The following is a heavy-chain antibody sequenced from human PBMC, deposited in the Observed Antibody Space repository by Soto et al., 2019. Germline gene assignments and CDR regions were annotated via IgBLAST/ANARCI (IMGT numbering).Heavy chain of an antibody. Sequence: QVQLQESGPGLVKPSQTLSLTCTVSGGSTSSDNYWSWIRQPPGKGLGRIGHIYYSGNTDYNPSLKSRLAISIDTSKNQFSLKLSSVTAADTAVYFCAREGGESSDGLYYFDSWGQGSLVTVSS. CDR1: GGSTSSDNY. V-gene: IGHV4-30-4*01. D-gene: IGHD3-16*01. CDR2: IYYSGNT. CDR3: AREGGESSDGLYYFDS. J-gene: IGHJ4*02.